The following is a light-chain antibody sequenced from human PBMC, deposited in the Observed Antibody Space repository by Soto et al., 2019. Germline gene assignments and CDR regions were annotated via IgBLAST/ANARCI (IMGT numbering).Light chain of an antibody. CDR1: ESVGSN. CDR2: GAS. Sequence: EIVMTQSPATLSVSPGKSATLSCRASESVGSNLAWFQQIPGQAPRLLIYGASTRATGIPARFSGSGSGTEFTLTISSLQSEDFGVYFCQQYDNWPLTFGGGTKVDIK. CDR3: QQYDNWPLT. V-gene: IGKV3-15*01. J-gene: IGKJ4*01.